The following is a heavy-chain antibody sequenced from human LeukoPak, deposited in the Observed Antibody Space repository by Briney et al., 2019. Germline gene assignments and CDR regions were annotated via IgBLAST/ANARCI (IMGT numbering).Heavy chain of an antibody. CDR2: IRSDGSDT. CDR1: GFTFDDYG. V-gene: IGHV3-74*01. D-gene: IGHD2/OR15-2a*01. J-gene: IGHJ4*02. CDR3: ARDWFHAIDY. Sequence: GGSLRLSCAASGFTFDDYGMSWVRQAPGEGLVWVSRIRSDGSDTRYAESVKGRFTISRDNAKNTLYLQMNSLRAEDTAVYYCARDWFHAIDYWGQGTLVTVSS.